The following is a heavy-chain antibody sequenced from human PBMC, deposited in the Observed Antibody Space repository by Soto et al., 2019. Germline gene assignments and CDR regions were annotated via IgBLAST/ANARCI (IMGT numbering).Heavy chain of an antibody. Sequence: SETLSLTCAVYGGSFRGYYWSWIRQPPGKGLEWIGEINHSGSTNYNPSLKSRVTISVDTSKNQFSLKLSSVTAADTAVYYCARQRWADRSYYYMDVWGKGTTVTVSS. D-gene: IGHD1-26*01. CDR3: ARQRWADRSYYYMDV. CDR2: INHSGST. V-gene: IGHV4-34*01. J-gene: IGHJ6*03. CDR1: GGSFRGYY.